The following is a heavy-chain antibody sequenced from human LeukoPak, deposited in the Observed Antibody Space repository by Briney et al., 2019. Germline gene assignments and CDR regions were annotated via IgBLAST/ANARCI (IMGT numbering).Heavy chain of an antibody. V-gene: IGHV1-2*06. CDR1: GYTFTGYY. CDR3: AESLNYYDNSGYGF. J-gene: IGHJ4*02. D-gene: IGHD3-22*01. CDR2: INPNSGGT. Sequence: ASVKVSCKASGYTFTGYYMHWVRQAPGQGLEWMGRINPNSGGTNYAQKFQGRVTMTRDTSISTAYMELSRLRSDDTAVYYCAESLNYYDNSGYGFWGQGTLVTVSS.